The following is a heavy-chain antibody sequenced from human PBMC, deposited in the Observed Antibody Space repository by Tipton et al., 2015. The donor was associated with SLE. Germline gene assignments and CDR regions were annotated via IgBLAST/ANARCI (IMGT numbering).Heavy chain of an antibody. CDR3: ARISVDTTMAQRVDYGMDV. Sequence: GLVKPSETLSVMCTVSGGSISSYYWNWIRQPPGKGLEWIGYIYYSGSTNYNPSLESRVTISVDTSKNQFSLKLTSVTAADTAVYYCARISVDTTMAQRVDYGMDVWGQGTTVTVSS. CDR2: IYYSGST. CDR1: GGSISSYY. D-gene: IGHD5-18*01. J-gene: IGHJ6*02. V-gene: IGHV4-59*08.